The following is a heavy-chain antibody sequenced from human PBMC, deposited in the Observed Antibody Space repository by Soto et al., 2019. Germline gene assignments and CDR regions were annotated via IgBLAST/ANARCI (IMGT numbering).Heavy chain of an antibody. Sequence: QITLKESGPTLVKPTQTLTLTCTFSGFSLSTSGVGVGWIRQPPGKALEWLALIYWDDDKRYSPSLKSRLTITKDTSKNQVVLTMTNMDPVDTATYYCAHRQGRVGGYDIFTGEVGWFDPWGQGTLVTVSS. D-gene: IGHD3-9*01. J-gene: IGHJ5*02. CDR1: GFSLSTSGVG. CDR3: AHRQGRVGGYDIFTGEVGWFDP. V-gene: IGHV2-5*02. CDR2: IYWDDDK.